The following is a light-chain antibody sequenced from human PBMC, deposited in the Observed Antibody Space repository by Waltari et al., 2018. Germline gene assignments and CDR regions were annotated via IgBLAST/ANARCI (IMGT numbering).Light chain of an antibody. CDR2: DVS. Sequence: QSALTQPASVSGSPGQSITFSCSGSSSDVGGQNHVSWYQHHQGKAPKRMIYDVSKRPSGNSQPFSAAKSGNTAALTIAGLQAEDEADYYCSSYTSSDSLVFGTGTAVTVL. CDR3: SSYTSSDSLV. V-gene: IGLV2-14*01. CDR1: SSDVGGQNH. J-gene: IGLJ1*01.